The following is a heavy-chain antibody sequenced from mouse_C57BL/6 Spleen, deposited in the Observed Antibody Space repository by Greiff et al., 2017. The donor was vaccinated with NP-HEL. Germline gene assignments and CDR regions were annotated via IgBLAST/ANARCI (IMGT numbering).Heavy chain of an antibody. CDR2: IDPSDSYT. CDR3: ASYVDY. Sequence: QVQLKQPGAELVKPGASVKLSCKASGYTFTSYWMQWVKQRPGQGLEWIGEIDPSDSYTNYNQKFKGKATLTVDTSSSTAYMQLSSLTSEDSAVYYCASYVDYWGQGTTLTVSS. CDR1: GYTFTSYW. V-gene: IGHV1-50*01. J-gene: IGHJ2*01. D-gene: IGHD6-5*01.